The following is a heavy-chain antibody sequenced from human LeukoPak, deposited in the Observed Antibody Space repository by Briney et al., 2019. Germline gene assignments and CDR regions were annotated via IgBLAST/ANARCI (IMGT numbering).Heavy chain of an antibody. CDR2: ISSSSSYI. CDR1: GFTFSSYS. Sequence: PGGSLRLSCAASGFTFSSYSMNWVRQAPGKGLEWVSSISSSSSYIYYADSVKGRFTISRDNAKNSLYLQMNSLRAEDTAVYYCARLPGIAVAGYGMDVWGQGTTVTVSS. V-gene: IGHV3-21*01. J-gene: IGHJ6*02. D-gene: IGHD6-19*01. CDR3: ARLPGIAVAGYGMDV.